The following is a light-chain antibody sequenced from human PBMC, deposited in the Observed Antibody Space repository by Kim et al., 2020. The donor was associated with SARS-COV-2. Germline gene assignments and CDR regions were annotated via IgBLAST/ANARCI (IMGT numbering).Light chain of an antibody. CDR1: SSNIVSNY. CDR2: RNN. CDR3: AAWDDSLSGVV. V-gene: IGLV1-47*01. J-gene: IGLJ2*01. Sequence: GRRVTISCSGSSSNIVSNYVYWYQQLPGTAPKLLIYRNNQRPSGVPDRFSGSKSGTSASLAISGLRSEDEADYYCAAWDDSLSGVVFGGGTQLTVL.